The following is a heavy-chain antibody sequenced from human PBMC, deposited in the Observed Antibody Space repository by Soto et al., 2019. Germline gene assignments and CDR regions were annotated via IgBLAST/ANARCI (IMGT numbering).Heavy chain of an antibody. J-gene: IGHJ4*02. V-gene: IGHV3-23*01. CDR3: ARRSSGWYFDY. D-gene: IGHD6-19*01. Sequence: EVQLLESGGGLVQPGGSLRLSCAASGFTFSSYAMSWVRQAPGKGLEWVSAISGSGGSTYYADSVKGRFTISGDNSKNTLYLQMNSLRAEDTAVYYGARRSSGWYFDYWGQGPLVTVSS. CDR2: ISGSGGST. CDR1: GFTFSSYA.